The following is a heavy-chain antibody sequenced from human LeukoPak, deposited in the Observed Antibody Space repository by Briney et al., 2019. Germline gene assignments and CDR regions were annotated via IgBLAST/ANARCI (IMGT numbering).Heavy chain of an antibody. Sequence: SETLSLTCVVYGGSFSGYYWSWLRQPPGKGPEWIGEINHSGSTDYNPSLKSRVTISVDTSKNQFSLKLSSVTAADTAVYYCARDPHPGDGYGDRFDYWGQGTLVTVSS. J-gene: IGHJ4*02. CDR1: GGSFSGYY. CDR2: INHSGST. CDR3: ARDPHPGDGYGDRFDY. V-gene: IGHV4-34*01. D-gene: IGHD4-17*01.